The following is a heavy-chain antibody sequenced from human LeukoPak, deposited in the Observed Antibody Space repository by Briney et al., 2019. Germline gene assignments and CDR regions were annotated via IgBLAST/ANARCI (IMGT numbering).Heavy chain of an antibody. CDR2: ISSSSSYI. D-gene: IGHD6-19*01. CDR3: ARYSSGWYDY. CDR1: GFTFISYS. J-gene: IGHJ4*02. V-gene: IGHV3-21*01. Sequence: GGSLRLSCAASGFTFISYSMNWVRQAPGKGLEWVSSISSSSSYIYYADSVKGRFTISRDNAKNSLYLQMNSLRAEDTAVYYCARYSSGWYDYWGQGTLVTVSS.